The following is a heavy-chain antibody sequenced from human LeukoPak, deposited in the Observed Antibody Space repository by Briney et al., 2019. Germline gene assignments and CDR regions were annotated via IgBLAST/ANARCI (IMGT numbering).Heavy chain of an antibody. D-gene: IGHD3-16*01. CDR1: GGSFSGYY. CDR2: INHSGSI. V-gene: IGHV4-34*01. CDR3: ARGDYVWGSSHNFDY. Sequence: SETLSLTCAVYGGSFSGYYWSWIRQPPGKGLEWIGEINHSGSINYNPSLKSRLTISVDTSKNQFSLKLSSVTAADTAVYYCARGDYVWGSSHNFDYWGQGTLVTVSS. J-gene: IGHJ4*02.